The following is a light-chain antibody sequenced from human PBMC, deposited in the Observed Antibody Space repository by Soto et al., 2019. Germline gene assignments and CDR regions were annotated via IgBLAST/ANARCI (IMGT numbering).Light chain of an antibody. V-gene: IGLV2-14*01. Sequence: QSVLTQPPSVSGSPGQSITISCTGTSSDVGGYNYVSWYQQHPGKAPKLMIYEVSNRPSGVSDRFSGSKSGNTASLTITGLQTGDEADYHCGTWDNSLSSHVFGGGTKLTVL. CDR3: GTWDNSLSSHV. CDR1: SSDVGGYNY. CDR2: EVS. J-gene: IGLJ3*02.